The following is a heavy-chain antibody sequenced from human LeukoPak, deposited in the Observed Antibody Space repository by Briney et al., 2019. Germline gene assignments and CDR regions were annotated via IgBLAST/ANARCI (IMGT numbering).Heavy chain of an antibody. CDR1: GYTFTGYY. J-gene: IGHJ6*02. D-gene: IGHD3-9*01. CDR2: ISAYNGNT. Sequence: ASVKVSCKASGYTFTGYYIHWVRQAPGQGLEWMGWISAYNGNTNYAQKLQGRVTMTTDTSTSTAYMELRSLRSDDTAVYYCARDTLLRYFDWLLRTQYYYYGMDVWGQGTTVTVSS. V-gene: IGHV1-18*04. CDR3: ARDTLLRYFDWLLRTQYYYYGMDV.